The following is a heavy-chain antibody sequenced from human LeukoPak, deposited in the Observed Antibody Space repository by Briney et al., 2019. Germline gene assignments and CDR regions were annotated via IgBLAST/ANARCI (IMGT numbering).Heavy chain of an antibody. CDR2: IYGGGST. V-gene: IGHV3-66*01. CDR1: GFTVSSNY. Sequence: GGSLRLSYAASGFTVSSNYMSWVRQAPGKGLEWVSVIYGGGSTYYADSVKGRFTISRDNSKNTLYLQMNSLRAEDTAVYYCARGGSSWYYFDYWGQGTLVTVSS. CDR3: ARGGSSWYYFDY. J-gene: IGHJ4*02. D-gene: IGHD6-13*01.